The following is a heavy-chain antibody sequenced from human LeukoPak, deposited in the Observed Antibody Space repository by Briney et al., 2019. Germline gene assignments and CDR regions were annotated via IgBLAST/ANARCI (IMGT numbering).Heavy chain of an antibody. D-gene: IGHD2-2*01. CDR3: AVGGQLLFNWFDP. CDR2: IIPILGIA. CDR1: GGTFSSYT. V-gene: IGHV1-69*02. Sequence: ASVKVSCKASGGTFSSYTISWVRQAPGQGLEWMGRIIPILGIANYAQKFQGRVTITADKSTSTAYMELSSLRSEDTAVYYCAVGGQLLFNWFDPWGQGTLVTASS. J-gene: IGHJ5*02.